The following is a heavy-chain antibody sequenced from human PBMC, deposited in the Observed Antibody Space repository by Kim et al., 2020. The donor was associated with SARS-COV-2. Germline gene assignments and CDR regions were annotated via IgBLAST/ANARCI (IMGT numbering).Heavy chain of an antibody. CDR2: IKKKTAGGTP. D-gene: IGHD2-2*03. J-gene: IGHJ4*02. CDR1: GFTFSNAW. Sequence: GGSLRLSCTASGFTFSNAWMTWVRQAPGKGLEWVGRIKKKTAGGTPEYAALVKGRFTISRDDSKNTLYLQMNSLQLEDTAVYYCATVARTPSGYDSWGQGTLVTVSS. V-gene: IGHV3-15*01. CDR3: ATVARTPSGYDS.